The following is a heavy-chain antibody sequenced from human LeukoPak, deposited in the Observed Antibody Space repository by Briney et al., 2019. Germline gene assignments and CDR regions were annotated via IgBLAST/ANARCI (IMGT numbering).Heavy chain of an antibody. D-gene: IGHD3-9*01. CDR1: GYTFTSLS. CDR3: ARAYYDILTGYYEEFDY. V-gene: IGHV1-18*01. J-gene: IGHJ4*02. Sequence: ASVKVSCKASGYTFTSLSITWVRQAPGQGLEWMGGISGYNGNTKYAQKFQGRVIMTTDTSTSTASMELRSLRSDDTTVYYCARAYYDILTGYYEEFDYWGQGTLVSVSS. CDR2: ISGYNGNT.